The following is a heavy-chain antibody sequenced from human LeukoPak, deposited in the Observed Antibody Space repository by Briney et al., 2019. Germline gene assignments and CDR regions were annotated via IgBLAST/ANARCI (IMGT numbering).Heavy chain of an antibody. CDR3: ARGRRWWELHEAFDI. CDR1: GYTFTSYD. J-gene: IGHJ3*02. CDR2: MNPNSGNT. D-gene: IGHD1-26*01. Sequence: ASVKVSCKASGYTFTSYDINWVRQATGQGLEGMGWMNPNSGNTGYAQKFQGRVTITRNTSISTPYMELSSLRSEDTAVYYCARGRRWWELHEAFDIWGQGTMVTVSS. V-gene: IGHV1-8*03.